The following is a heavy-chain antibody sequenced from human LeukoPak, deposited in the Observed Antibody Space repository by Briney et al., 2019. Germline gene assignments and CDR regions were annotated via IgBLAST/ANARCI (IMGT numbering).Heavy chain of an antibody. D-gene: IGHD3-9*01. V-gene: IGHV4-4*02. CDR2: IYHSGST. Sequence: SETLSLTCTVSGGSISSSNWWSWVRQPPGKGLEWIGEIYHSGSTNYNPSLKSRVTISVDKSKNQFSLKLSSVTAADTAVYYCARVRYFDWLLDYWGQGTLVTVSS. J-gene: IGHJ4*02. CDR1: GGSISSSNW. CDR3: ARVRYFDWLLDY.